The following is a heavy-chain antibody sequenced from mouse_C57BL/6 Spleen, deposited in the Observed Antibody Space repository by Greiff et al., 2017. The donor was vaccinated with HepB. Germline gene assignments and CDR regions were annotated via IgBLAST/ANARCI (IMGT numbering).Heavy chain of an antibody. CDR1: GYSITSGYY. CDR3: ARSNWAYYFDD. Sequence: EVKLVESGPGLVKPSQSLSLTCSVTGYSITSGYYWNWIRQFPGNKLEWMGYISYDGSNNYNPSLKNRISITRDTSKNQFFLKLNSVTTEDTATYYCARSNWAYYFDDWGQGTTLTVSS. V-gene: IGHV3-6*01. CDR2: ISYDGSN. J-gene: IGHJ2*01. D-gene: IGHD4-1*02.